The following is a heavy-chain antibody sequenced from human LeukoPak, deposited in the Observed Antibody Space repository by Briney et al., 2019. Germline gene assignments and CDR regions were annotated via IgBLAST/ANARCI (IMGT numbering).Heavy chain of an antibody. CDR3: ARSDTYYVDNSDYRSGYYFDY. CDR2: IYTSGST. D-gene: IGHD3-22*01. CDR1: GGSVSSSY. V-gene: IGHV4-4*07. Sequence: SETLSLTCAVSGGSVSSSYWSWVRQPAGKGLEWIGRIYTSGSTNYNPSLKSRVTMSVDTSKNHFSLNLSSVTAADTAVYYCARSDTYYVDNSDYRSGYYFDYWGQGTLVTVSS. J-gene: IGHJ4*02.